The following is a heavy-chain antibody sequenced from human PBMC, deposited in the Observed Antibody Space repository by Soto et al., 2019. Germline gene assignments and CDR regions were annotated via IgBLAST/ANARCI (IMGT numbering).Heavy chain of an antibody. CDR3: ARDYYGMDV. J-gene: IGHJ6*02. CDR1: GGSISSCGYS. Sequence: SETLSLTCTVSGGSISSCGYSWTWIRHSPGKGLEWIGYTYQSGSAYYNPSLKSRVTISVDRSKNQFSLNLTSVTAADTAVYYCARDYYGMDVWGQGTTVTVSS. CDR2: TYQSGSA. V-gene: IGHV4-30-2*06.